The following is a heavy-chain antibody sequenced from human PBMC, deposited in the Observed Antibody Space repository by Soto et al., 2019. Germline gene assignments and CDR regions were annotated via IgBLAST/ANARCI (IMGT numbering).Heavy chain of an antibody. CDR3: AKDLRAVAGEFDY. J-gene: IGHJ4*02. CDR1: GFTFSSYG. CDR2: ISYDGSNK. D-gene: IGHD6-19*01. Sequence: QVQLVESGGGVVQPGRSLRLSCAASGFTFSSYGMHWVRQAPGKGLEWVAVISYDGSNKYYADSVKGRFTISRDNSKNTLYLQMNSLRAEHTAVYYCAKDLRAVAGEFDYWGQGTLVTVSS. V-gene: IGHV3-30*18.